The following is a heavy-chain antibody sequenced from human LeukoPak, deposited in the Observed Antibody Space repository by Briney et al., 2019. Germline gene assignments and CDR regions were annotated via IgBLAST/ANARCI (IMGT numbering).Heavy chain of an antibody. V-gene: IGHV3-30-3*01. Sequence: PGGSLRLSCAASGFTFSTYAMHWVRQAPGKGLEWVALISYHGNNEYYADSVKGRFTISRDNSKNTLYLQMNSLRPEDTAVYYCAREGEPYSSGWYIGGCWGQGTLVTVSS. D-gene: IGHD6-19*01. J-gene: IGHJ4*02. CDR1: GFTFSTYA. CDR2: ISYHGNNE. CDR3: AREGEPYSSGWYIGGC.